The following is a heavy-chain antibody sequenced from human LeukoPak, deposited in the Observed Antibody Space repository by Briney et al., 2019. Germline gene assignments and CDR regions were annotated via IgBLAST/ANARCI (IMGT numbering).Heavy chain of an antibody. J-gene: IGHJ4*02. Sequence: PGGSLRLSCAASGFTISSHWMSWVRQAPGKGLEWVANINQDGGEKNFVDSVKGRFTISRDNAKNSLYMQMNSLKVEHTAVYYCARDGYSTSSVFRNWGQGTLVSVSS. V-gene: IGHV3-7*01. CDR3: ARDGYSTSSVFRN. CDR2: INQDGGEK. CDR1: GFTISSHW. D-gene: IGHD6-6*01.